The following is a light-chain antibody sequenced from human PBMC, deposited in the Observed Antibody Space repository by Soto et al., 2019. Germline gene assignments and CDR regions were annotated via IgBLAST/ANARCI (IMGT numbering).Light chain of an antibody. CDR1: SSDVGGSNF. V-gene: IGLV2-14*03. Sequence: QSVLTQPASVSDSPGQSITFSCTGTSSDVGGSNFVSWYQQHPGKPPKLIIYDVANRPSGVSNRFSGSKSGSTASLIISRLQTEDEADYYCVSYTSSTTYVFXTGTNVTVL. J-gene: IGLJ1*01. CDR2: DVA. CDR3: VSYTSSTTYV.